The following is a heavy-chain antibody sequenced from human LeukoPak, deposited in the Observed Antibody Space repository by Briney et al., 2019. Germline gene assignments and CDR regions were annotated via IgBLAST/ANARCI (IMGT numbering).Heavy chain of an antibody. CDR1: GFTFSSYA. Sequence: GGSLRLSCAASGFTFSSYAMSWVRQAPGKGLEWVSAISGSGGSTYYADSVKGWFTISRDNSKNTLYLQMNSLRAEDTAVYYCAKDWSPRCGGDCYYFEYWGQGTLVTVSS. CDR2: ISGSGGST. CDR3: AKDWSPRCGGDCYYFEY. V-gene: IGHV3-23*01. D-gene: IGHD2-21*01. J-gene: IGHJ4*02.